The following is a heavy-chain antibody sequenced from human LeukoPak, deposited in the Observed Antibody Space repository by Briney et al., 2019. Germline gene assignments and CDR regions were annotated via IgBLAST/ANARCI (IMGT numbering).Heavy chain of an antibody. CDR2: IYPGDSDT. V-gene: IGHV5-51*01. CDR1: GYKFNIYW. J-gene: IGHJ6*02. Sequence: GESLKISCQASGYKFNIYWMAWVRQMPGKGLEWMGIIYPGDSDTRYRPSFQGQVTISADKSTNTTYLQWNSLKASDTAMYYCARAGQQLVASYPYYYYGMDVWGQGTTVTVSS. D-gene: IGHD6-13*01. CDR3: ARAGQQLVASYPYYYYGMDV.